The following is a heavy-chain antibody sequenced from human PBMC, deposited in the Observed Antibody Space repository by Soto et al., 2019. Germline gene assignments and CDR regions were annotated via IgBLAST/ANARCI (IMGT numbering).Heavy chain of an antibody. CDR2: IIPILGIA. CDR3: ARVPYYDILGLDY. Sequence: QVQLVQSGAEVKKPGSSVKVSCKASGGTFSSYTISWVRQAPGQGLEWMGRIIPILGIANYAQKFQGRVTITADKSTSTAYMELSSLRSEDTAVYYCARVPYYDILGLDYWGQGTLVTVSS. V-gene: IGHV1-69*02. J-gene: IGHJ4*02. D-gene: IGHD3-9*01. CDR1: GGTFSSYT.